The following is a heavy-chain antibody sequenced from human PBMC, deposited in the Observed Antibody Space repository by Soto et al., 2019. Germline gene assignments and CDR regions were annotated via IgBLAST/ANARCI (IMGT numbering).Heavy chain of an antibody. Sequence: GSGPTVVNPKQTLTLTCPFSGFSLSTRGVGVGWIRQPPGKALEWLALIYWDDDKRYSPSLKSRLTITKDTSKNQVVLTMTNMDPVDTATYYCAHMADYYDSSGYSGGAFDIWGQGTMVTVPS. V-gene: IGHV2-5*02. CDR1: GFSLSTRGVG. CDR3: AHMADYYDSSGYSGGAFDI. J-gene: IGHJ3*02. D-gene: IGHD3-22*01. CDR2: IYWDDDK.